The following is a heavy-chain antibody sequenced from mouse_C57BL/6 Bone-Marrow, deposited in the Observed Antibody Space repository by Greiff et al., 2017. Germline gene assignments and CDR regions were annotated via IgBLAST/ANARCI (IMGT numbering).Heavy chain of an antibody. CDR1: GFTFSDYY. CDR2: ISNGGGST. Sequence: DVMLVESGGGLVQPGGSLKLSCAASGFTFSDYYMYWVRQTPEKRLGWVAYISNGGGSTYYPDTVKGRFTISRDNAKNTLYLQMSRLKSEDTAMYYCARLTWFAYWGQGTLVTVSA. J-gene: IGHJ3*01. CDR3: ARLTWFAY. V-gene: IGHV5-12*01.